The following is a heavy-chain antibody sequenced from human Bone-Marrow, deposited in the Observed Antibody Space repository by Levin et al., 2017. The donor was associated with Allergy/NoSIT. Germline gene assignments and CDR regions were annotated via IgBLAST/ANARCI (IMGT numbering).Heavy chain of an antibody. Sequence: GASVKVSCEAPGYTLSGYYLHWVRQAPGQGLEWMGWLTPDSGGTTYAQKFQSRVTMTRDPSITTAYMSLTRLTSDDTAVYYCVRSYDLGSLRGVNNWFDPWGQGTLVTVSS. CDR3: VRSYDLGSLRGVNNWFDP. CDR2: LTPDSGGT. D-gene: IGHD3-10*01. V-gene: IGHV1-2*02. J-gene: IGHJ5*02. CDR1: GYTLSGYY.